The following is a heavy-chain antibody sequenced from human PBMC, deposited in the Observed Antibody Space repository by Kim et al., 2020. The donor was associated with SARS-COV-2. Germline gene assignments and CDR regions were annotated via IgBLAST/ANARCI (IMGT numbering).Heavy chain of an antibody. V-gene: IGHV1-3*01. CDR2: INAGNGNT. J-gene: IGHJ6*02. CDR1: GYTFTSYA. CDR3: ARASDSVVPAARRRYYYYGMDV. Sequence: ASVKVSCKASGYTFTSYAMHWVRQAPGQRLEWMGWINAGNGNTKYSQKFQGRVTITRDTSASTAYMELSSLRSEDTAVYYCARASDSVVPAARRRYYYYGMDVWGQGTTVTVSS. D-gene: IGHD2-2*01.